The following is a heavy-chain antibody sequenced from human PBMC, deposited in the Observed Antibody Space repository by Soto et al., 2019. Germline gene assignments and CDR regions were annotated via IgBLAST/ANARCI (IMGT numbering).Heavy chain of an antibody. CDR2: IYYSGST. J-gene: IGHJ4*02. D-gene: IGHD1-1*01. Sequence: SETLSLTCTVSGGSISSYYWSWIRQPPGKGLEWIGYIYYSGSTNYNPSLKSRVTISVDTSKNQFSLKLSSVTAADTALYYCAKDRPRRTSGYFFDYWGQGTPVTVSS. V-gene: IGHV4-59*12. CDR3: AKDRPRRTSGYFFDY. CDR1: GGSISSYY.